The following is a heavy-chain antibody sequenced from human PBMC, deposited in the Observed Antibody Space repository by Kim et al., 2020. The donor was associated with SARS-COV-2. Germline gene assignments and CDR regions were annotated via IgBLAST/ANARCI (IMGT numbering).Heavy chain of an antibody. J-gene: IGHJ5*02. CDR2: ISALNDST. CDR3: AKGVDSTGYYNWFDP. V-gene: IGHV3-23*01. D-gene: IGHD3-22*01. CDR1: GFTFSSYA. Sequence: GGSLRLSCAASGFTFSSYAMSWVRQAPGKGLEWVSGISALNDSTWYADSVKGRFTISRDNSKNTLYLQMNSLRVEDTAVYYCAKGVDSTGYYNWFDPWGQGALFTVSS.